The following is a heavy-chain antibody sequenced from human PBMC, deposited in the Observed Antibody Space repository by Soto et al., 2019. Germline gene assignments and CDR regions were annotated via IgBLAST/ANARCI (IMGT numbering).Heavy chain of an antibody. J-gene: IGHJ4*02. CDR1: GYSFSSHW. CDR3: ARRAIVTTRTNYFAY. D-gene: IGHD5-12*01. Sequence: GESLKISCQGSGYSFSSHWIGWVRQMPGKGLEWMGLIYPDDSDARYSPSFQGQVTISADKSASTAYLQWTSLRASDTATYFCARRAIVTTRTNYFAYWGQGSLVTVSS. V-gene: IGHV5-51*01. CDR2: IYPDDSDA.